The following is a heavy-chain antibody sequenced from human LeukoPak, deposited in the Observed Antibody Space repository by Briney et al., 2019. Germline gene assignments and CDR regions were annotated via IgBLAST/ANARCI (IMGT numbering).Heavy chain of an antibody. V-gene: IGHV1-18*01. CDR1: GYTFSTYV. CDR3: ARASTPYSSIDY. CDR2: ISGYNGKT. Sequence: GASVKVSCKASGYTFSTYVIIWGRQAPGHGLEWMGWISGYNGKTNYAQKFQARVTMTTDTSTSTAYMELRSLRSDDTAVYYCARASTPYSSIDYWGQGTLVTVSS. D-gene: IGHD6-13*01. J-gene: IGHJ4*02.